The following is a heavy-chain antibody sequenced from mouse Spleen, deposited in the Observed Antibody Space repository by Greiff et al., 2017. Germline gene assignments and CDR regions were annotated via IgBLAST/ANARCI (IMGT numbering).Heavy chain of an antibody. CDR1: GYSITSGYY. V-gene: IGHV3-6*01. Sequence: EVQLQESGPGLVKPSQSLSLTCSVTGYSITSGYYWNWIRQFPGNKLEWMGYISYDGSNNYNPSLKNRISITRDTSKNQFFLKLNSVTTEDTATYYCARDGGYYGAMDYWGQGTSVTVSS. CDR2: ISYDGSN. J-gene: IGHJ4*01. D-gene: IGHD1-1*01. CDR3: ARDGGYYGAMDY.